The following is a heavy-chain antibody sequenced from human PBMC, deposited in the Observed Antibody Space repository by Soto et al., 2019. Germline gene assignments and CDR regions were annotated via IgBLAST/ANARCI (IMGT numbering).Heavy chain of an antibody. CDR2: IPQDGVDG. CDR3: ARDHLILPAHDFFYGSDV. V-gene: IGHV3-7*03. D-gene: IGHD2-21*02. Sequence: GGSLRLSCEVSGFTFSMYSMSWVRQSPGKGLEWAAKIPQDGVDGHYADSVKGRFTISRDNGKNSLYLQLNNLRAEDTAVYYCARDHLILPAHDFFYGSDVWGRGATVTVSS. J-gene: IGHJ6*02. CDR1: GFTFSMYS.